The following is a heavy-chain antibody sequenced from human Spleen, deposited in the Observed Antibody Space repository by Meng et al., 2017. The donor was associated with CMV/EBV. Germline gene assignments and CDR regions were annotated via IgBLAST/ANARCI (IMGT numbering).Heavy chain of an antibody. Sequence: SETLSLTCAVSGGSISSGNWWSWVRLPPGKGLEWIGEIYHSGTTNYNPSLKSRVSMSVDKSKSHFSLKLSSVTAADTAVYYCARILRSIVLMVYANDAFDIWGQGTMVTVSS. CDR3: ARILRSIVLMVYANDAFDI. J-gene: IGHJ3*02. CDR1: GGSISSGNW. CDR2: IYHSGTT. V-gene: IGHV4-4*02. D-gene: IGHD2-8*01.